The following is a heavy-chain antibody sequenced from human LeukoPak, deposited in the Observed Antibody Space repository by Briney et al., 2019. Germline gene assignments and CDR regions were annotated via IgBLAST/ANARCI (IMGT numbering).Heavy chain of an antibody. CDR1: GFTPRSYW. Sequence: GGALRLSCAAPGFTPRSYWMHWVRQAPGQGVGWGAGISYDGSNKYYADSVKGRFTISRDNSKNTLYLQMNSLRAEDTTVYYCAKEGEWQLEGGSGWYPPDYWGQGTLVTVSS. D-gene: IGHD6-19*01. CDR3: AKEGEWQLEGGSGWYPPDY. J-gene: IGHJ4*02. V-gene: IGHV3-30*18. CDR2: ISYDGSNK.